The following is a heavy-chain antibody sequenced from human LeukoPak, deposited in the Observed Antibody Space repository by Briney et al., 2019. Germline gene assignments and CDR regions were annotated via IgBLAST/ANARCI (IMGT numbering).Heavy chain of an antibody. CDR1: GYSYTSYW. CDR3: AKTVAGASKDAFDI. CDR2: IYPGDSDT. Sequence: GESLKISCKGSGYSYTSYWIGWCGQLPGKGLEGLGIIYPGDSDTRYSPSFQGQVTISADKSISTAYLQWSSLKASDTAMYYCAKTVAGASKDAFDIWGQGTMVTVSS. J-gene: IGHJ3*02. D-gene: IGHD6-19*01. V-gene: IGHV5-51*01.